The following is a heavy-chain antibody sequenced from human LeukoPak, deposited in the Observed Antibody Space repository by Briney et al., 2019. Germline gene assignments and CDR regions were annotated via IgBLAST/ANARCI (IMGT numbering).Heavy chain of an antibody. CDR1: GFTFSSYS. CDR2: ISSSSSYI. D-gene: IGHD2-21*01. Sequence: GGSLRLSCAASGFTFSSYSMNWVRQAPGKGLEWVSSISSSSSYIYYADSVKGRFTISRDNAKNSLYLQMNSLRAEDTAVYYCARENFVVEPYHYYYMDVWGKGTTVTVSS. V-gene: IGHV3-21*01. CDR3: ARENFVVEPYHYYYMDV. J-gene: IGHJ6*03.